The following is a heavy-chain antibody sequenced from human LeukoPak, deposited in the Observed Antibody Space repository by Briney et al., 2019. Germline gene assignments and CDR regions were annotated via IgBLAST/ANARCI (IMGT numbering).Heavy chain of an antibody. CDR1: GFTVSSNY. CDR2: IYSGGST. Sequence: GGSLRLSCAASGFTVSSNYMDWVRQAPGKGLEWVSVIYSGGSTYYADSVKGRFTISRDNSKNTLYLQMNSLRAEDTAVYYCARVREYYDSSPLEAFDIWGQGTMVTVSS. D-gene: IGHD3-22*01. J-gene: IGHJ3*02. V-gene: IGHV3-66*01. CDR3: ARVREYYDSSPLEAFDI.